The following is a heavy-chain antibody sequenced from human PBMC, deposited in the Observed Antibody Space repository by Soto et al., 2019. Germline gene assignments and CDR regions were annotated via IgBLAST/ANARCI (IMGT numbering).Heavy chain of an antibody. V-gene: IGHV4-59*08. CDR1: GGSISSDY. Sequence: PSATLSLTCTVSGGSISSDYWSWIRQPPGKGLEWNAYIYYSGSTNYNPSLKSRVAISGDTSKNQFSLRLISVTAADTALYYCARRYGWLYFDYWGQGSLVTVSS. CDR3: ARRYGWLYFDY. J-gene: IGHJ4*02. CDR2: IYYSGST. D-gene: IGHD6-19*01.